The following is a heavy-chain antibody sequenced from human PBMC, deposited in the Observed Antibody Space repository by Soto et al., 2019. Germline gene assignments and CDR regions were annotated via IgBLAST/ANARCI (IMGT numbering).Heavy chain of an antibody. CDR1: GFTFSSYA. CDR2: ISSNGGST. D-gene: IGHD6-19*01. V-gene: IGHV3-64*01. J-gene: IGHJ4*02. CDR3: AREGDSSGWYYFDY. Sequence: PGGSLRLSCAASGFTFSSYAMHWVRQAPGKGLEYVSAISSNGGSTYYANSVKGRFTISRDNSKNTLYLQMGSLRAEDMAVYYCAREGDSSGWYYFDYWGQGTLVTVSS.